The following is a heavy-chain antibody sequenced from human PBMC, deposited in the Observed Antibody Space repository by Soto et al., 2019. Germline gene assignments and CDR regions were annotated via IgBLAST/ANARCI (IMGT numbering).Heavy chain of an antibody. J-gene: IGHJ4*02. D-gene: IGHD3-22*01. CDR2: SHYSGST. CDR3: AAHDSGGYYAEY. CDR1: GDSVTISDYY. Sequence: QLQLQESGPGLVKPSETLSLTCTVSGDSVTISDYYWGWIRQPPGKGLEWIGSSHYSGSTYYNPSVKSRVTISGDTSKKQFSLKLTSVTAADAAVYYCAAHDSGGYYAEYWGQGTLVTVSA. V-gene: IGHV4-39*01.